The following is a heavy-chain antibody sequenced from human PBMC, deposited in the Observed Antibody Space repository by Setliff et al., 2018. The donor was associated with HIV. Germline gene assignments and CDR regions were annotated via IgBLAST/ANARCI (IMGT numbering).Heavy chain of an antibody. V-gene: IGHV5-51*01. J-gene: IGHJ5*02. CDR2: IYPADSDS. CDR3: ARHFGISYRSPFDP. D-gene: IGHD3-3*01. CDR1: GYSFTSYW. Sequence: GESLKISCKGSGYSFTSYWIGWVRQMPGKGLEWMGIIYPADSDSTYSPSFEGQVTISVDKSTSTAYLQWSSLKASDSAIYYCARHFGISYRSPFDPWGQGTLVTVSS.